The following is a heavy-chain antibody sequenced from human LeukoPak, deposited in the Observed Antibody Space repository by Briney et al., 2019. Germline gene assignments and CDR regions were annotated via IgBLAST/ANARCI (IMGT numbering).Heavy chain of an antibody. CDR2: IYPGDSDT. V-gene: IGHV5-51*01. CDR3: ARRFGYSYGPFDY. CDR1: GYSFTSYW. J-gene: IGHJ4*02. Sequence: GESLKFSCKGCGYSFTSYWVGWVRQMHGKGLEWMAIIYPGDSDTRYSPSFQGQVTISADKSISTAYLQWSSLKASDTAMYYCARRFGYSYGPFDYWGQGTLVTVSS. D-gene: IGHD5-18*01.